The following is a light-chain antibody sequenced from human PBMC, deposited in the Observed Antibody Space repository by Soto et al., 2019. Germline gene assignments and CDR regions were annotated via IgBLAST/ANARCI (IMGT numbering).Light chain of an antibody. CDR2: YDD. V-gene: IGLV1-36*01. Sequence: AVLTQPPTVSEDPRQRVTISCSGSSSNIGNNAVNWYQQLPGKAPKLLIYYDDLLPSGVSDRFSGSKSGTSASLAISGLQSEDEADYYCAAWDDSLNGYVFGTGTKVTVL. J-gene: IGLJ1*01. CDR3: AAWDDSLNGYV. CDR1: SSNIGNNA.